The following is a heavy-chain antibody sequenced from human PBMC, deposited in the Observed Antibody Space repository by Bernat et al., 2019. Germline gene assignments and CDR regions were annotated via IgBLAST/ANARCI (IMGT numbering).Heavy chain of an antibody. Sequence: EVQLVESGGGLVQPGGSLRLSCAASGFTFSDQYMDWVCQAPGKGLEWVGRARNKARSYTTEYAASVKGRFTISRDDSKNSLYLQMNSLKTEDTAVYYCASGTFPSDYWGQGTLVTVSS. D-gene: IGHD1-26*01. J-gene: IGHJ4*02. V-gene: IGHV3-72*01. CDR1: GFTFSDQY. CDR2: ARNKARSYTT. CDR3: ASGTFPSDY.